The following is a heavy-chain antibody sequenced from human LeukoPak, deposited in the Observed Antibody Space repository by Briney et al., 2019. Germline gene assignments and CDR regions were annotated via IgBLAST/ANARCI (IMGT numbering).Heavy chain of an antibody. V-gene: IGHV3-15*01. D-gene: IGHD3-3*01. CDR1: GFTFSNAW. CDR2: IKSKTDGGTT. CDR3: AKEYDSYGAFDI. Sequence: GGSLRLSCAASGFTFSNAWMSWARQAPGKGLEWVGRIKSKTDGGTTDYAAPVKGRFTISRDDSKNTLYLQMNSLRAEDTAVYYCAKEYDSYGAFDIWGQGTMVTVSS. J-gene: IGHJ3*02.